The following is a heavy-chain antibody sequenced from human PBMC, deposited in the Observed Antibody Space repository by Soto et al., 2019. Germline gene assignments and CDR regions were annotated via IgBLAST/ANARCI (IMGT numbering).Heavy chain of an antibody. V-gene: IGHV5-10-1*01. CDR2: IDPSDSYT. CDR3: ASSGVHSSGCFDY. CDR1: GYSFTSYW. Sequence: GESLKISCKGSGYSFTSYWISWVRQMPGKGLEWMGRIDPSDSYTNYSPSFQGHVTISADKPISTAYLQWSSLKASDTAMYYCASSGVHSSGCFDYWGQGTLVTVSS. J-gene: IGHJ4*02. D-gene: IGHD6-19*01.